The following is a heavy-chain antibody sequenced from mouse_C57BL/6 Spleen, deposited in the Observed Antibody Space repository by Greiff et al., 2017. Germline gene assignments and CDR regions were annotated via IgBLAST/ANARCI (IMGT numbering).Heavy chain of an antibody. J-gene: IGHJ4*01. Sequence: DVKLVESGGGLVQPKGSLKLSCAASGFSFNTYAMNWVRQAPGKGLEWVARIRSKSNYYATYYADSVKDRFTISRDDSECMHYLQMNNLETEYTAMYYCVRGTGYYAMDYWGQGTSVTVSS. V-gene: IGHV10-1*01. CDR3: VRGTGYYAMDY. CDR1: GFSFNTYA. D-gene: IGHD4-1*01. CDR2: IRSKSNYYAT.